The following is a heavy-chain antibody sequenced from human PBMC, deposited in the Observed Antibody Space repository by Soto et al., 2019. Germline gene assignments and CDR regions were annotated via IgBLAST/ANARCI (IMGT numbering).Heavy chain of an antibody. CDR1: GGSFSGYY. CDR2: INHSGST. CDR3: AREPVLRFLEWLLPTRWFDP. Sequence: QVQLQQWGAGLLKPSETLSLTCAVYGGSFSGYYWSWIRQPPGKGLEWIGEINHSGSTNYNPSLKSRVTISVDRSKNQFSLKLGSGTAADTAAYYCAREPVLRFLEWLLPTRWFDPWGKGTLVTVSS. V-gene: IGHV4-34*01. J-gene: IGHJ5*02. D-gene: IGHD3-3*01.